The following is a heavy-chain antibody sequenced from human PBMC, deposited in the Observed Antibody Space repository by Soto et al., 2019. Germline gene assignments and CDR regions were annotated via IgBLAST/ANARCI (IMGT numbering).Heavy chain of an antibody. V-gene: IGHV1-58*01. CDR2: LVVGTGET. D-gene: IGHD4-4*01. CDR1: GFTFRSSA. CDR3: ATFDYSNYYYYYGMDV. Sequence: ASVKVSCKTSGFTFRSSAVQWVRQARGQRLEWIGWLVVGTGETIYAQKFQGRVTMTEDTSTDTAYMELSSLRSEDTAVYYCATFDYSNYYYYYGMDVWGQGTTVTVSS. J-gene: IGHJ6*02.